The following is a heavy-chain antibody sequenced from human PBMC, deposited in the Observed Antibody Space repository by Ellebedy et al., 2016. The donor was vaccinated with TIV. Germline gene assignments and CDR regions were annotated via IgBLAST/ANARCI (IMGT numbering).Heavy chain of an antibody. CDR1: GGSISSSSYY. CDR3: ARDGGGAPGDGYAGDLYYYGMDV. D-gene: IGHD5-24*01. CDR2: IYYSGST. J-gene: IGHJ6*02. Sequence: SETLSLTXTVSGGSISSSSYYWGWIRQPPGKGLEWIGSIYYSGSTYYNPSLKSRVTISVDTSKNQFSLKLSSVTAADTAVYYCARDGGGAPGDGYAGDLYYYGMDVWGQGTTVTVSS. V-gene: IGHV4-39*07.